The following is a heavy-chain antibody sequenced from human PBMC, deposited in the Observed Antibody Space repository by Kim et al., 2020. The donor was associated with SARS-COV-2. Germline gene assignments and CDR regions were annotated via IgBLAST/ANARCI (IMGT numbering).Heavy chain of an antibody. CDR3: ARGEGYSGYDYVMDY. Sequence: PSLQSRVTISGDTSKTQFSLKLGSVTAADTAVYYCARGEGYSGYDYVMDYWGQGTLVTVSS. D-gene: IGHD5-12*01. V-gene: IGHV4-59*09. J-gene: IGHJ4*02.